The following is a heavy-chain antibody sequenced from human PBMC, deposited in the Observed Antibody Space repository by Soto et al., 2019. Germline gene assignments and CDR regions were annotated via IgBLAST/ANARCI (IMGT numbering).Heavy chain of an antibody. V-gene: IGHV1-69*12. CDR1: GGTFSSYA. CDR3: ARNPRDYDILTGYSPPYYYYGMDV. Sequence: QVQLVQSGAEVKKPGSSVKVSCKASGGTFSSYAISWVRQAPGQGLEWMGGIIPIFGTANYAQKFQGRVTIPADESTSTAYMELSSLRSEDTAVYYCARNPRDYDILTGYSPPYYYYGMDVWGQGTTVTVSS. D-gene: IGHD3-9*01. J-gene: IGHJ6*02. CDR2: IIPIFGTA.